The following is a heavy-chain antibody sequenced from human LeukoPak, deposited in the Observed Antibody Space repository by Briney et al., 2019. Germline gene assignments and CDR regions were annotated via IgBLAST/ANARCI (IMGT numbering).Heavy chain of an antibody. CDR1: GGTFSSYA. Sequence: SVKVSCKASGGTFSSYAISWVRQAPGQGLEWMGGIIPIFGTANYAQKFQGRVTITADESTSTAYMELSSLRSEDTAVYYCAREQDYDSSGYYSNYYYYYGMDVWGQGTTVTVSS. CDR2: IIPIFGTA. J-gene: IGHJ6*02. V-gene: IGHV1-69*13. D-gene: IGHD3-22*01. CDR3: AREQDYDSSGYYSNYYYYYGMDV.